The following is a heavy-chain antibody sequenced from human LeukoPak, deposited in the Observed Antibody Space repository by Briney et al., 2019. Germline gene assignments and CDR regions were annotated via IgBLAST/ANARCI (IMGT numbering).Heavy chain of an antibody. CDR2: IYENGIS. V-gene: IGHV4-59*01. CDR1: GGSIRGYY. D-gene: IGHD6-19*01. J-gene: IGHJ4*02. CDR3: ARETTLTGFASGLGFNY. Sequence: SETLSLTCTVSGGSIRGYYWSWIRQPPGKGLEWIGYIYENGISNYNPSLKSRVTILIDTSKNQFYLKLSSVTAADTAVYYCARETTLTGFASGLGFNYWGQGTLVTVSS.